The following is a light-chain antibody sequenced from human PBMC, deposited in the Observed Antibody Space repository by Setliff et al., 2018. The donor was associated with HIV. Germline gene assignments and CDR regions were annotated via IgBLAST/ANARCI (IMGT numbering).Light chain of an antibody. Sequence: QSVLPQPPSASGTPGQRVTISCSGSSSNIGSNTVNWYQQLPGTAPKLLIYMNDQRPSGVPDRFTGSKSGTPGSLAISGLQSEDEADYYCAAWHDSLNRYVFGTGTKVTV. CDR2: MND. J-gene: IGLJ1*01. V-gene: IGLV1-44*01. CDR3: AAWHDSLNRYV. CDR1: SSNIGSNT.